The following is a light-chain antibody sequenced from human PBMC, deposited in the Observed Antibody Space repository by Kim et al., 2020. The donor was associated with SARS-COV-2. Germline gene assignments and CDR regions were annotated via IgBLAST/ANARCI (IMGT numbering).Light chain of an antibody. CDR1: SSNIGSNT. CDR3: AAWDDILNGVV. CDR2: SNN. V-gene: IGLV1-44*01. J-gene: IGLJ2*01. Sequence: GQGVTISCSGSSSNIGSNTVNWYQRLPGTAPNLLIYSNNQRPSGVPDRFSGSKSGTAASLAISGLKSEDEADYYCAAWDDILNGVVFGGGTKLTVL.